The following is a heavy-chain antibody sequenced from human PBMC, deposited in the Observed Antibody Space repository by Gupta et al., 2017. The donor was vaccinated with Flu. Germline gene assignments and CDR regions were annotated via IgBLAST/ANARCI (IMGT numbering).Heavy chain of an antibody. D-gene: IGHD3-10*01. J-gene: IGHJ4*02. V-gene: IGHV3-48*03. CDR2: ISSSGSTI. Sequence: EVQLVESGGGLVQPGGSLRLSRAASGFTFSSYEMNWVRQAQGKGLEWVSYISSSGSTIYYADSVKGRFTISRDNAKNALYLQMNSLRAEDTAVYYCARVLLDDYGDEWGQGTLVTVSS. CDR3: ARVLLDDYGDE. CDR1: GFTFSSYE.